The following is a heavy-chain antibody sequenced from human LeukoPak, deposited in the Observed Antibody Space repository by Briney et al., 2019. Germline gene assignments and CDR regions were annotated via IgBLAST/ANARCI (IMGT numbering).Heavy chain of an antibody. J-gene: IGHJ4*02. V-gene: IGHV1-69*05. Sequence: ASVKVSCKASGGTSSSYSVSWVRQPPGQGPEWMRTIIPMFGTTKDPQKFQDRVTMTTDESTTTVYMELSGLRSEDTAVYYCARPMSGRWLEPPFDFWGQGTLVTVSS. CDR2: IIPMFGTT. CDR1: GGTSSSYS. D-gene: IGHD5-24*01. CDR3: ARPMSGRWLEPPFDF.